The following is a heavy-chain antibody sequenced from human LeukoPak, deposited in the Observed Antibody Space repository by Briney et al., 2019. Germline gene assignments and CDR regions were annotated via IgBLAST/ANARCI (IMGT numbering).Heavy chain of an antibody. CDR3: ARHSRGEGTPSDY. Sequence: KPSETLSPTCTVSGGSISSSSYHWGWIPQPPRKGLGWIGSIYYSGSTYYNPSLKSRVTISVDTSKNQFSLKLSSVTAADTAVYYCARHSRGEGTPSDYWGQGTLVTVSS. J-gene: IGHJ4*02. CDR1: GGSISSSSYH. CDR2: IYYSGST. V-gene: IGHV4-39*01. D-gene: IGHD3-10*01.